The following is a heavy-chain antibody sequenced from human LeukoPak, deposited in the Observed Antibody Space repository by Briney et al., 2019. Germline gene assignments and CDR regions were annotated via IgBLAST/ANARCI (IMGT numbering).Heavy chain of an antibody. CDR3: ARYCGGTTCYVFDY. J-gene: IGHJ4*02. D-gene: IGHD2-2*01. CDR1: GFTFNIYP. Sequence: GGSLRLSCAASGFTFNIYPMTWVRQAPGKGLEWVANIKKDGSAKYYVDSVKGRFTISRDNAKNSLYLQMNSLRAEDTAVYYCARYCGGTTCYVFDYWGQGTLVTVPS. V-gene: IGHV3-7*05. CDR2: IKKDGSAK.